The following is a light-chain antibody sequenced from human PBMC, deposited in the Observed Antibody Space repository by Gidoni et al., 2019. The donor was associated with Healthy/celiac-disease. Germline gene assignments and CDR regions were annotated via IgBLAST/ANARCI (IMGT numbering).Light chain of an antibody. V-gene: IGKV3-11*01. J-gene: IGKJ4*01. CDR1: PSLSSY. Sequence: IGLTQSPATLSLSPGERATLSCSASPSLSSYLSWYQQNPGQAPRLLIYDASNRANGIPPSFSGSGSGTDFTLTISILEPEAFVVYSCQPRSNCPLTFXGXTKLEIK. CDR2: DAS. CDR3: QPRSNCPLT.